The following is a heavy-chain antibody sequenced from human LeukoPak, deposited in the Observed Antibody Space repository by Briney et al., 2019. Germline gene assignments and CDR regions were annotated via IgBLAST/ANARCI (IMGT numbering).Heavy chain of an antibody. CDR1: GFTFSGFS. Sequence: GGSLRLSCAASGFTFSGFSMSWVRQSPTKGLEWVANIKQDGSERYYVDSVKGRFTISRDNAKNTLYLQMNSLNAEDTGLYYCVRDPRGDGSSTFGYWGQGTLVTVSS. CDR2: IKQDGSER. D-gene: IGHD1-26*01. V-gene: IGHV3-7*01. J-gene: IGHJ4*02. CDR3: VRDPRGDGSSTFGY.